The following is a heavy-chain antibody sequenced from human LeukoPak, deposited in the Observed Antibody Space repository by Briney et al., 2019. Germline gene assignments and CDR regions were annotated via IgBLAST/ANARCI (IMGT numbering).Heavy chain of an antibody. J-gene: IGHJ4*02. CDR1: GGSFSGYY. CDR3: ASSGYSGYDPGIFDY. V-gene: IGHV4-34*01. CDR2: INHSGST. D-gene: IGHD5-12*01. Sequence: SETLSLTCAVYGGSFSGYYWSWIRQPPGKGLEWIGEINHSGSTNFNPSLKSRVTISVDTSKNQFSLKLSSVTAADTAVYYCASSGYSGYDPGIFDYWGQGTLVTVSS.